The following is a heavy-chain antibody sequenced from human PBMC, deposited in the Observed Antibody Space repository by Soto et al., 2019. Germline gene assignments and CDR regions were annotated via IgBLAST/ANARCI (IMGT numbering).Heavy chain of an antibody. D-gene: IGHD1-1*01. J-gene: IGHJ6*03. Sequence: GGSLRLSCEASGFNFSSYTMTWVRQAPGKGLEWVSYISGGSVTIYYADSVRGRFTISRDNAKSSLYLQMSSLRAEDTAVYYCARYKYNDPYYYYMDVWGRGTTVTVSS. V-gene: IGHV3-48*01. CDR2: ISGGSVTI. CDR3: ARYKYNDPYYYYMDV. CDR1: GFNFSSYT.